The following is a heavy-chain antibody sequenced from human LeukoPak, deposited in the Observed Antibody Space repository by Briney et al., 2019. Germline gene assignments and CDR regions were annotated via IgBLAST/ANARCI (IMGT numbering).Heavy chain of an antibody. D-gene: IGHD2-15*01. CDR1: GYTFTSYD. CDR3: ARGGLVVVAATRNWFDP. Sequence: ASVKVSCKASGYTFTSYDINWVRQATGQGLEWMGWMNPNSGNTGYAQKFQGRVTMTRNTSISTAYMELSSLRSEDTAVYYCARGGLVVVAATRNWFDPWGQGTLVTVSS. V-gene: IGHV1-8*01. J-gene: IGHJ5*02. CDR2: MNPNSGNT.